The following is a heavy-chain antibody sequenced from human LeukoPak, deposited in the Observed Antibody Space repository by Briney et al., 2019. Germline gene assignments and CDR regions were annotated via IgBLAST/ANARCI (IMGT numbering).Heavy chain of an antibody. CDR2: IRYDGSNK. D-gene: IGHD3-22*01. V-gene: IGHV3-30*02. Sequence: GGSLRLSCAASGFTFSSYGMHWVRQAPGKGLEWVAFIRYDGSNKYYADSVKGRFTISRDNSKNTLYLQMNSLRAEDTAVYYCAKDSPYYYDSSGYLALDYWGQGTLVTVSS. CDR3: AKDSPYYYDSSGYLALDY. CDR1: GFTFSSYG. J-gene: IGHJ4*02.